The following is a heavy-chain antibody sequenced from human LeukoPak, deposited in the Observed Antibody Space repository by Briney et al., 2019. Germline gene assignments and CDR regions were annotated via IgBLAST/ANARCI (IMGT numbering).Heavy chain of an antibody. D-gene: IGHD6-19*01. Sequence: GGSLRLSCAASGFTFTSYEMNWVRQAPGKGLEWVSYISSSGSTIYYADSVKGRFTISRDNAKNSLYLQMNSLRAEGTAVYYCARGSGWDLDYWGQGTLVTVSS. J-gene: IGHJ4*02. V-gene: IGHV3-48*03. CDR1: GFTFTSYE. CDR2: ISSSGSTI. CDR3: ARGSGWDLDY.